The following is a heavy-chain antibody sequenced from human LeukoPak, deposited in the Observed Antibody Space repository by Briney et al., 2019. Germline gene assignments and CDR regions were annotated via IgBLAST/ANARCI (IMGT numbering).Heavy chain of an antibody. Sequence: PGGSLRLSCAASGFTFSSYAMSWVRQAPGKGLEWVSAISGSGGSTYCADSVKGRFTISRDNSKNTLYLQMNSLRGEDTAIYYCATYRQVMLPFEAWGRGTLVTVSS. CDR2: ISGSGGST. CDR3: ATYRQVMLPFEA. J-gene: IGHJ5*02. CDR1: GFTFSSYA. D-gene: IGHD5-18*01. V-gene: IGHV3-23*01.